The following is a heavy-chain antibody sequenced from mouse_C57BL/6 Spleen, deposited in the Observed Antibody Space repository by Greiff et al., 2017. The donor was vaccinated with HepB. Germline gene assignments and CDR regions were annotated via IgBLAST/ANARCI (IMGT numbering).Heavy chain of an antibody. CDR2: IDPSDSYT. CDR1: GYTFTSYW. Sequence: VQLQQPGAELVMPGASVKLSCKASGYTFTSYWMHWVKQRPGQGLEWIGEIDPSDSYTNYNQKFKGKSTLTVDKSSSTAYMQLSSLTSEDSTVYYWARGYYSNYTFAYWGQGTLVTVSA. CDR3: ARGYYSNYTFAY. J-gene: IGHJ3*01. V-gene: IGHV1-69*01. D-gene: IGHD2-5*01.